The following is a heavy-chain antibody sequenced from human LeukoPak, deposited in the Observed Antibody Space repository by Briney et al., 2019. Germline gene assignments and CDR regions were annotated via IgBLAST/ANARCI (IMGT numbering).Heavy chain of an antibody. D-gene: IGHD2-2*01. CDR2: ISSSGSTI. J-gene: IGHJ4*02. V-gene: IGHV3-11*01. Sequence: GGSLRLSCAASGFTFSDYYMSWIRQAPGKGLEWVSYISSSGSTIYYADSVKGRFTISRDNAKNSLYLQMNSLRAEDMAVYYCARWGKSSTSCVDYWGQGTLVTVSS. CDR1: GFTFSDYY. CDR3: ARWGKSSTSCVDY.